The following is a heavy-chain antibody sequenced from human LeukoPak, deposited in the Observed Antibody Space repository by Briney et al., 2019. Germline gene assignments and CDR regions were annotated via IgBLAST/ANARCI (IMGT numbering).Heavy chain of an antibody. V-gene: IGHV3-23*01. Sequence: PGGSLRLSCAASGFTFSSYAMSWVRQAPGKGLEWVSGISATGGNTDHADSVKGRFTISRDNSKDTLYLRMNSLRAEDTAIYYCAKASSPGSGCITYWGQGTLVTVSS. CDR2: ISATGGNT. CDR1: GFTFSSYA. D-gene: IGHD2-15*01. CDR3: AKASSPGSGCITY. J-gene: IGHJ4*02.